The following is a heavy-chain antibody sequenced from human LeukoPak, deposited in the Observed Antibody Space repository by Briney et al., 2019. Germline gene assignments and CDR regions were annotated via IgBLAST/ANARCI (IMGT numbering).Heavy chain of an antibody. Sequence: PGGSLRLSCAASGFSFSDYYMCWIRQAPGKGLEWGSCISSSNRYTNYADSVKGRFSISRDNSKNSLYLQMNSLTAEDTAVYYCARDRYCSSTACPGDYGMDVWGQGTTVTVSS. D-gene: IGHD2-2*01. CDR2: ISSSNRYT. CDR1: GFSFSDYY. J-gene: IGHJ6*02. CDR3: ARDRYCSSTACPGDYGMDV. V-gene: IGHV3-11*05.